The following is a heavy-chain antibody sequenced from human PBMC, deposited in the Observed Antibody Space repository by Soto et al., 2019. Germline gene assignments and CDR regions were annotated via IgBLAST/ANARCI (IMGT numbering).Heavy chain of an antibody. Sequence: QVQLVESGGNVVQPGRSLRLSCAASGFIFSDYGMHWVRQAPGKGLEWVAFIWHDGSNQEYADSVKGRFIISRDTSKQTLYLQMNSLRAEDTGVYYCARGLTSWGLEYWGQGTLVTVSS. V-gene: IGHV3-33*01. J-gene: IGHJ4*02. CDR3: ARGLTSWGLEY. CDR1: GFIFSDYG. D-gene: IGHD2-21*01. CDR2: IWHDGSNQ.